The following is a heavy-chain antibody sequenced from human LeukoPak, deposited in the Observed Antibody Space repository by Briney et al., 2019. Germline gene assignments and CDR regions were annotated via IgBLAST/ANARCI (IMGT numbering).Heavy chain of an antibody. D-gene: IGHD1-1*01. CDR2: NSYSGRT. Sequence: RAAETLSLTCTVSGGSISSYYWSWIRQPPGKGLEWIGNNSYSGRTNVNPSLKSRVTISVDTSKNQFSQKLSSVTAADTAVYYCAREGTAGTNLNWFDPWGQGTLVTVFS. V-gene: IGHV4-59*01. CDR1: GGSISSYY. J-gene: IGHJ5*02. CDR3: AREGTAGTNLNWFDP.